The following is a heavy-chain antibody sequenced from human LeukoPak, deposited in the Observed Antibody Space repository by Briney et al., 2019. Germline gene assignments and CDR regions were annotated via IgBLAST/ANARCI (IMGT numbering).Heavy chain of an antibody. CDR1: GYSFTSYW. J-gene: IGHJ4*02. CDR3: ARRMGYYDSSGYHFDY. V-gene: IGHV5-51*01. CDR2: IYPGDSDT. D-gene: IGHD3-22*01. Sequence: GESLKISCKGSGYSFTSYWIGWVRQMPGKGLEWMGIIYPGDSDTRYSPSFQGQVTISADKSISTAYLQWSSLKASDTAMYYCARRMGYYDSSGYHFDYWGQGTLVTVSS.